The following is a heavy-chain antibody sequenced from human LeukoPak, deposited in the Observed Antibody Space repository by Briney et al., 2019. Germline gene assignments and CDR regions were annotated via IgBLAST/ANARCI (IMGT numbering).Heavy chain of an antibody. V-gene: IGHV1-2*02. CDR2: INPNSGGT. D-gene: IGHD2-2*01. CDR3: ARVGKYCSSTSCYVFNYYMDV. J-gene: IGHJ6*03. Sequence: ASVKVSCKASGYTFTGYYMHWVRQAPGQGLEWMGWINPNSGGTNYAQKFQGRVTMTRDTSISTAYMELSRLRSDDTAAYYCARVGKYCSSTSCYVFNYYMDVWGKGTTVTVSS. CDR1: GYTFTGYY.